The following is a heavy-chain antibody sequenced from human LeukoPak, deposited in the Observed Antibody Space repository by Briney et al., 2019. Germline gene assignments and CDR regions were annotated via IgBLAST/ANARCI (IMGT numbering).Heavy chain of an antibody. CDR1: GFTFSAHP. CDR2: ISSSGSPI. V-gene: IGHV3-48*01. Sequence: GGSLRLSCAASGFTFSAHPMNWVRQAPGKGLEWLSYISSSGSPIYFADSVKGRFTISRDNAKNSLYLQMNGLRAEDTAVYYCARSKDGYSVFDYWGQGNLVTVSS. D-gene: IGHD5-24*01. J-gene: IGHJ4*02. CDR3: ARSKDGYSVFDY.